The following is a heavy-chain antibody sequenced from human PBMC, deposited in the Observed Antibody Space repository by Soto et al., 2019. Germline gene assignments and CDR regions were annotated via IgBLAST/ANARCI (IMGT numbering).Heavy chain of an antibody. J-gene: IGHJ2*01. Sequence: SGPTLVNPTQTLTLTCTFSGFSLRSSAVGVGWIRQPPGKALEWLALIYWDDDKRYSPSLKSRLTITKDTSKTQVVLTMTNMDPVDTATYYCARRWDSGNDFKCCYDLWGRGTLVTVSS. CDR2: IYWDDDK. D-gene: IGHD5-12*01. CDR1: GFSLRSSAVG. V-gene: IGHV2-5*02. CDR3: ARRWDSGNDFKCCYDL.